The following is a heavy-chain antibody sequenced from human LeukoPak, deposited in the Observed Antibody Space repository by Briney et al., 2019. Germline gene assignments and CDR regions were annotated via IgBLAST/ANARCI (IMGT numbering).Heavy chain of an antibody. D-gene: IGHD6-13*01. CDR1: GYTFTGYY. V-gene: IGHV1-2*02. CDR2: TNPDNGGT. Sequence: ASVKVSCKASGYTFTGYYMHWVRQAPGQGLVWMGWTNPDNGGTAYAQKFQGRVTMTRDPSISTAYMELSRLRSDDTAVYYCARVVDSSSRYYCDYWGQGTLVTVSS. J-gene: IGHJ4*02. CDR3: ARVVDSSSRYYCDY.